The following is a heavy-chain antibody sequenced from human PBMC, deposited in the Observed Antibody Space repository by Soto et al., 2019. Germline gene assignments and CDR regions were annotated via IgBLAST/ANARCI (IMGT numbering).Heavy chain of an antibody. D-gene: IGHD4-17*01. J-gene: IGHJ3*02. Sequence: QVQLQESGPGLVKPSETLSLTCTVSGGSISSYYWSWIRQPPGKGLEWIGYTYYSGSTNYNPSLQSRVTISVDTSKTQFSLKLSSVTAADTAVYYCARRYGYAFDIWGQGTMVTVSS. V-gene: IGHV4-59*01. CDR2: TYYSGST. CDR3: ARRYGYAFDI. CDR1: GGSISSYY.